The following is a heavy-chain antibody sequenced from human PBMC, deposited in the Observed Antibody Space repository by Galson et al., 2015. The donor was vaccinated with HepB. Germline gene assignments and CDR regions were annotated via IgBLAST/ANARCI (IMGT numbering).Heavy chain of an antibody. Sequence: QSGAEVKKPGESLRISCKGSGYSFTSYWISWVRQMPGKGLEWMGRIDPSDSYTNYSPSFQGHVTISADKSISTAYLQWSSLKASDTAMYYCARRGYSGYDFDEYYYYGMDVWGQGTTVTVSS. J-gene: IGHJ6*02. CDR3: ARRGYSGYDFDEYYYYGMDV. V-gene: IGHV5-10-1*01. CDR1: GYSFTSYW. CDR2: IDPSDSYT. D-gene: IGHD5-12*01.